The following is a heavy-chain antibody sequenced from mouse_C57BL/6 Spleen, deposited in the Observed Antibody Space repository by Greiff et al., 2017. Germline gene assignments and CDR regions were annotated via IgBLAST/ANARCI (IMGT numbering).Heavy chain of an antibody. CDR3: ARGEGPASWFAY. CDR1: GYTFTSYW. J-gene: IGHJ3*01. CDR2: IDPSDSET. Sequence: QVHVKQPGAELVRPGSSVKLSCKASGYTFTSYWMHWVKQRPIQGLEWIGNIDPSDSETHYNQKFKDKATLTVDKSSSTAYMQLSSLTSEDSAVYYCARGEGPASWFAYWGQGTLVTVSA. V-gene: IGHV1-52*01.